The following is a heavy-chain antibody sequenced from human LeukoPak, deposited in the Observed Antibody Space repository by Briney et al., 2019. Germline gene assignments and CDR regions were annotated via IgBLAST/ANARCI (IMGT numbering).Heavy chain of an antibody. CDR1: GYTLTELS. CDR2: FDPGDGET. J-gene: IGHJ4*02. V-gene: IGHV1-24*01. D-gene: IGHD3-10*01. CDR3: ARLGPQGSGSYYNDPRAAGGDY. Sequence: ASVKVSCKVSGYTLTELSMHWVRQAPGKGLEWMGGFDPGDGETIYAQKFQGRVTMTTDTSTSTAYMELRSLRSDDTAVYYCARLGPQGSGSYYNDPRAAGGDYWGQGTLATVSS.